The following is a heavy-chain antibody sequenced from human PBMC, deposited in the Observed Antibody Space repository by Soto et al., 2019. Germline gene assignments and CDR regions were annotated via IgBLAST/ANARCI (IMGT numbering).Heavy chain of an antibody. CDR2: INSDGTNT. Sequence: HAGSLRLSGAAGGCTFSTYWMNCVCQAPGKGLVWVSRINSDGTNTDYADSVKGRFTISRDNAKNTLYLHMSSLRAEDTAVYYCALFGVLIYPEAWGQGTLVTVSS. CDR3: ALFGVLIYPEA. J-gene: IGHJ5*02. V-gene: IGHV3-74*01. CDR1: GCTFSTYW. D-gene: IGHD3-3*01.